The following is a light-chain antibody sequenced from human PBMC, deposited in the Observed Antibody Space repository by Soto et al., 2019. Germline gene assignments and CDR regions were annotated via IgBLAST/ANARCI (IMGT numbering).Light chain of an antibody. CDR1: QSASSTY. V-gene: IGKV3-20*01. Sequence: EIVLTQSPGTLSLSPGERATLSCRASQSASSTYLAWYQQKPGQAPRLLIYGASSRATGIPDRFSGSGSGTDFTLTISSLQPEDFATYYCLQDYNYPITFGQGTRLEIK. CDR3: LQDYNYPIT. CDR2: GAS. J-gene: IGKJ5*01.